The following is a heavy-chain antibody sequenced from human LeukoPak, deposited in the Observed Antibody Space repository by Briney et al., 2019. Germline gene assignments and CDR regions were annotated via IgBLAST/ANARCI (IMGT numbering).Heavy chain of an antibody. Sequence: PSETLSLTCAVYGGSFSGYYWSWIRQPPGKGLEWIGEINHSGSTNYNPSLKSRVTISVDTSKNQFSLKLSSVTAADTAVYYCAREVEDKGLGYWGQGTLVTVSS. CDR1: GGSFSGYY. V-gene: IGHV4-34*01. CDR2: INHSGST. CDR3: AREVEDKGLGY. D-gene: IGHD2-15*01. J-gene: IGHJ4*02.